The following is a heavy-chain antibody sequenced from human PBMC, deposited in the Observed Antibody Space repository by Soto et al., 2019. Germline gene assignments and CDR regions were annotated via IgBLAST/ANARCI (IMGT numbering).Heavy chain of an antibody. V-gene: IGHV1-18*01. CDR3: ARDAPPPELRFLEWHNYDYNGMDV. J-gene: IGHJ6*02. CDR1: GYSFTAYG. CDR2: ISCYNGKT. Sequence: QVQVVQSGDEVKETGASVRVSCKTSGYSFTAYGISWVRQAPGQGLEWMGWISCYNGKTKYAQKVQGRVTMTTDTSKSTAYMGVRGLRSDDTAIYYCARDAPPPELRFLEWHNYDYNGMDVWGQGTTVTVSS. D-gene: IGHD3-3*01.